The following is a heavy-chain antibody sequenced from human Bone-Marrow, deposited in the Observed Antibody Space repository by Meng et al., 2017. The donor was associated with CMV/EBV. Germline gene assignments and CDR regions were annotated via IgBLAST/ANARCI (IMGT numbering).Heavy chain of an antibody. J-gene: IGHJ6*02. CDR3: AREGIEFYTPNSIYYYCGMDV. V-gene: IGHV1-69*13. Sequence: SVKVSCKASGGTFSSYAISWVRQAPGQGLEWMGGIIPFFGTTDYAQRFQGRVTITADESTSTAYMELSSLRSEDTAVYYCAREGIEFYTPNSIYYYCGMDVWGQGTTVTVSS. CDR2: IIPFFGTT. D-gene: IGHD2-2*02. CDR1: GGTFSSYA.